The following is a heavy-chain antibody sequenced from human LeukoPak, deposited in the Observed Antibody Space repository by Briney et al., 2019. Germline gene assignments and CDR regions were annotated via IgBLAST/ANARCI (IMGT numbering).Heavy chain of an antibody. CDR1: GFTLKNYW. CDR3: AKSDWFDP. CDR2: SKYDGSTA. J-gene: IGHJ5*02. Sequence: GEYLSLSCETSGFTLKNYWMSWLRPGPGRGLEWVSRSKYDGSTAMYAESVKGRLTIYRDNARGTLYLQMNSLRVDDTAVYYCAKSDWFDPCGRGILVTVSS. V-gene: IGHV3-74*03.